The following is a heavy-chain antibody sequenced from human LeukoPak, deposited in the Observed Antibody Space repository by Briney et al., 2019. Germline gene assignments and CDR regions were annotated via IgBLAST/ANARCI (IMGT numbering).Heavy chain of an antibody. D-gene: IGHD6-13*01. CDR2: IYYSGST. CDR1: GGSISSGGYS. V-gene: IGHV4-61*08. Sequence: PSETLSLTCAVSGGSISSGGYSWSWIRQPPGKGLEWIGYIYYSGSTNYNPSLKSRVTISVDTSKNQFSLKLSSVTAADTAVYYCARAYPYSQQLVPYYFDYWGQGTLVTVSS. J-gene: IGHJ4*02. CDR3: ARAYPYSQQLVPYYFDY.